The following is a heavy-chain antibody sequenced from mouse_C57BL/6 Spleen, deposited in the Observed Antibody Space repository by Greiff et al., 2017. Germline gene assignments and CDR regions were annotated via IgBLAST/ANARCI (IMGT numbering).Heavy chain of an antibody. D-gene: IGHD1-1*01. V-gene: IGHV1-52*01. CDR2: IDPSDSET. CDR3: ARRDYYGSWAY. CDR1: GYTFTSYW. Sequence: QVHLQQPGAELVRPGSSVKLSCKASGYTFTSYWMHWVKQRPIQGLEWIGNIDPSDSETHYNQKFKDKATLTVDKSSSTAYMQLSSLTSEDSAVYYCARRDYYGSWAYWGQGTLVTVSA. J-gene: IGHJ3*01.